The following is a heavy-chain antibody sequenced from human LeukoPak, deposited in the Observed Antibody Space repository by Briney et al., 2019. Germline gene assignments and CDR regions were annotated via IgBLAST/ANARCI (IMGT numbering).Heavy chain of an antibody. V-gene: IGHV3-23*01. J-gene: IGHJ4*02. CDR1: GFSFSTYD. CDR3: AKGAWLDD. Sequence: GGSLRLSCAASGFSFSTYDMSRVRQAPGKGLECVSYISGSAGGSAYYADAVKGRFTISRDNSQSTLYLQMSSLRAEDTAFYYCAKGAWLDDWGQGALVTVSS. CDR2: ISGSAGGSA.